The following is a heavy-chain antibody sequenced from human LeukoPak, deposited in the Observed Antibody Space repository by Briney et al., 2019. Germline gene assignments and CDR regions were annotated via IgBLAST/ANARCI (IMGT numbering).Heavy chain of an antibody. CDR3: AREWELSFDY. Sequence: AGGSLRLSCAASGFTVSTDHMSWVRQAPGKGLEWVSVLYSSGTTSHADSVKGRFTISRDNSKNTVYLQMNSLRAEDTAVYYCAREWELSFDYWGQGTLVTVSS. D-gene: IGHD1-26*01. V-gene: IGHV3-53*01. CDR1: GFTVSTDH. CDR2: LYSSGTT. J-gene: IGHJ4*02.